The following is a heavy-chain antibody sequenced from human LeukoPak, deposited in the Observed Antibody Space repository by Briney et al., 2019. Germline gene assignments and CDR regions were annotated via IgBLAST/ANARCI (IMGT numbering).Heavy chain of an antibody. CDR3: VRGGYYYGTGD. CDR2: INHSGNT. CDR1: GVSFSGYY. D-gene: IGHD3-10*01. J-gene: IGHJ4*02. Sequence: SETLSLTCAVFGVSFSGYYWSWIRQPPGKGLEWIGKINHSGNTNYNPSLKSRVTISVDTSKNQFSLKLNPVTAADTAVYYCVRGGYYYGTGDWGQGTLVTVSS. V-gene: IGHV4-34*01.